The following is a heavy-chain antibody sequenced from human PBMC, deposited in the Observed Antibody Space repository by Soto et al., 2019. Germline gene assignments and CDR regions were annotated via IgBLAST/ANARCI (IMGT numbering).Heavy chain of an antibody. CDR3: ARVPPLAYCSGDCSPYYFDY. CDR1: GFTFSDYY. J-gene: IGHJ4*02. D-gene: IGHD2-21*02. V-gene: IGHV3-11*06. Sequence: QVQLVESGGGLVKPGGSLRLSCAASGFTFSDYYMSWIRQASGKGLEWVSYFSSSSSYTNYADSVKSRFTISRDNAKNSLYLQMNSLRAEDTAVYYCARVPPLAYCSGDCSPYYFDYWGQGTLVTVSS. CDR2: FSSSSSYT.